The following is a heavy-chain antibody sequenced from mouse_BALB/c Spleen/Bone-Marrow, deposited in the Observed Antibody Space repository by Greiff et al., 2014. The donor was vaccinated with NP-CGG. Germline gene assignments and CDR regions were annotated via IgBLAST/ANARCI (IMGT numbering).Heavy chain of an antibody. D-gene: IGHD2-3*01. V-gene: IGHV3-5*02. CDR1: GFSITTGNYR. J-gene: IGHJ4*01. Sequence: EVQGVESGPGLVKPSQTVSLTCTVTGFSITTGNYRWNWIRQFPGNKLEWIGYIYYSGTITYNPSLTSRSTITRDTSKNQFFLEMNSLTAEDTATYYCARDDGYYEGAMDYWGQGTSVTVSS. CDR3: ARDDGYYEGAMDY. CDR2: IYYSGTI.